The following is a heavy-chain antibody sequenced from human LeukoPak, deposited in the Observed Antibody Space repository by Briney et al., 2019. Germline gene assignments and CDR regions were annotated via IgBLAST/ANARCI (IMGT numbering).Heavy chain of an antibody. Sequence: PGGSLRLSCAASGFTFSGFWMHWVRQAPGKGLEYVSAISSNGGSTYYANSVKGRFTISRDNSKNTLYLQMGSLRAEDMAVYYCARGGQQLVPMPNDAFDIWGQGTMVTVSS. J-gene: IGHJ3*02. CDR1: GFTFSGFW. V-gene: IGHV3-64*01. CDR2: ISSNGGST. D-gene: IGHD6-13*01. CDR3: ARGGQQLVPMPNDAFDI.